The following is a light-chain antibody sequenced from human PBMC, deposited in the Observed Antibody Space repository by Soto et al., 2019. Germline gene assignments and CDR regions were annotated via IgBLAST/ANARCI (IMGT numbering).Light chain of an antibody. V-gene: IGKV3-15*01. CDR3: QQRRNWVS. Sequence: EIVMTQSPATLSVSPGERATLSCRASQSVGSGLSWYQQKPDQAPRLLIYGASTRATGIPARFSGSGSGTEFTLTISSLQSEDFAVYFCQQRRNWVSFGPGTRL. CDR2: GAS. CDR1: QSVGSG. J-gene: IGKJ3*01.